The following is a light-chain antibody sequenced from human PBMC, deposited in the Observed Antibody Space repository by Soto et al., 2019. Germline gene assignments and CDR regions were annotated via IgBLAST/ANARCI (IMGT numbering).Light chain of an antibody. Sequence: QSVLTQAASVSGSPGQSITISCTGGSGDVGGYNYVSWSQQHTGKAPKLKIYEVSTRPSGVSNRFSGPKSGNTSSLTISGLQAEDEADYYCSLYTSSIISFYVVGTGTKV. J-gene: IGLJ1*01. CDR3: SLYTSSIISFYV. CDR2: EVS. V-gene: IGLV2-14*01. CDR1: SGDVGGYNY.